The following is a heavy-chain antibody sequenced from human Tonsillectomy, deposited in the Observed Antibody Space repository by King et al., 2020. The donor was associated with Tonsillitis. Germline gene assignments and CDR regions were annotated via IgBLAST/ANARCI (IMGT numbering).Heavy chain of an antibody. CDR1: GYSISSGYY. V-gene: IGHV4-38-2*02. J-gene: IGHJ4*02. D-gene: IGHD4-17*01. Sequence: VQLQESGPGLGKPSETLSLTCAVSGYSISSGYYWGWIRQPPGKGLEWIGSIYHSGSTYYKPSLKSRVTISLDTSKNHFSLKLSSVTAADTAVYYCARDDGDYYFDYWGQGTLVTVSS. CDR2: IYHSGST. CDR3: ARDDGDYYFDY.